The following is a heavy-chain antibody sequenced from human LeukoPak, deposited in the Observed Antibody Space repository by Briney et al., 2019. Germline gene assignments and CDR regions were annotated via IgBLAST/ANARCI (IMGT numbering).Heavy chain of an antibody. J-gene: IGHJ4*02. CDR3: ARVGGSSSWYSQYYFDY. D-gene: IGHD6-13*01. CDR2: INPSGGST. CDR1: GYTFTSYY. V-gene: IGHV1-46*01. Sequence: ASVKVSCKASGYTFTSYYMHWVRQAPGQGLEWMGIINPSGGSTSYAQKFQGRVTMTRDTSTSTVYMELSSLRSEDTAVYYCARVGGSSSWYSQYYFDYWGRGTLVTVSS.